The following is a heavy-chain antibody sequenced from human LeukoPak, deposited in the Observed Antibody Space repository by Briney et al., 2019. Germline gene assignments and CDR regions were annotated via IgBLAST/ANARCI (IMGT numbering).Heavy chain of an antibody. CDR2: INPNSGGT. Sequence: ASVKVSCKASGYTFTNYYMHWVRQAPGQGLEWMGWINPNSGGTNYAQKFQGWVTMTRDTSISTAYMELSRLRSDDTAVYYCARDLARTDYYGMDVWGQGTTVTVSS. D-gene: IGHD6-6*01. V-gene: IGHV1-2*04. CDR3: ARDLARTDYYGMDV. CDR1: GYTFTNYY. J-gene: IGHJ6*02.